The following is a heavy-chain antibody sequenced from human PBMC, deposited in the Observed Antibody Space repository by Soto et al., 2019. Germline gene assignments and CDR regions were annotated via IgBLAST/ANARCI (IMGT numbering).Heavy chain of an antibody. CDR3: AKDLFSMVRGASYYSYGMDV. CDR1: GFTFGDYA. V-gene: IGHV3-49*03. CDR2: IRSKPYDGTT. J-gene: IGHJ6*02. D-gene: IGHD3-10*01. Sequence: PGGSLRLSCTASGFTFGDYAMSWFRQAPGKGLEWVGLIRSKPYDGTTEYAASAKGRFTISRDDSKSIAYLQMNSLKTEDTAVYYCAKDLFSMVRGASYYSYGMDVWGQGTTVTVSS.